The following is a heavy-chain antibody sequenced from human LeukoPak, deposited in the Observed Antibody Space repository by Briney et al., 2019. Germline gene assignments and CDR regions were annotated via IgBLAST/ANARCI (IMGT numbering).Heavy chain of an antibody. Sequence: GASVKVSCKASGYTFTGYYMHWVRQAPGQGLEWMGWIHPNSGGTNYAQKFQGWVTMTRDTSISTAYMELIRLRSDDTAMYYCATSGYTYGALDIWGQGTMVTVSS. CDR1: GYTFTGYY. CDR2: IHPNSGGT. J-gene: IGHJ3*02. CDR3: ATSGYTYGALDI. V-gene: IGHV1-2*04. D-gene: IGHD5-18*01.